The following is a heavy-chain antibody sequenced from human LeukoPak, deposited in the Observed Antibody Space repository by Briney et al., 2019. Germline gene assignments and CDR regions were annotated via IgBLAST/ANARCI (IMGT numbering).Heavy chain of an antibody. CDR3: ARGYSSFDY. CDR1: GDPITSNSNYK. D-gene: IGHD6-13*01. J-gene: IGHJ4*02. V-gene: IGHV4-61*01. Sequence: MASQTLSLTCTVSGDPITSNSNYKWTWLRQPPGKGLEWIGYIYYSGTTNYNPSLKSRVSISVDTSKNQFSLKLSSVTAADTAVYYCARGYSSFDYWGQGTLVTVTS. CDR2: IYYSGTT.